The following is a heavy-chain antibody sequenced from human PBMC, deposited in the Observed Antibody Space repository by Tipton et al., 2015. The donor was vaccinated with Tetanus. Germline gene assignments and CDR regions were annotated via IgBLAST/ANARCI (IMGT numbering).Heavy chain of an antibody. CDR3: ARAAGFLGLTHDF. V-gene: IGHV4-30-2*01. D-gene: IGHD2/OR15-2a*01. CDR2: IYQTGTT. J-gene: IGHJ4*02. CDR1: GGSVRSGDYS. Sequence: TLSLTCTVSGGSVRSGDYSWNWIRQPPGKGLEWIGYIYQTGTTYYNPSLKGRVTISMDRSNTQFSLRLDSLTAADTAVYYCARAAGFLGLTHDFWGRGTLVSVSS.